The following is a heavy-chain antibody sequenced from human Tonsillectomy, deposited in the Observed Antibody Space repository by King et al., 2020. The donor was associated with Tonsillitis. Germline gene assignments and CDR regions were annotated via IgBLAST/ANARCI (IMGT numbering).Heavy chain of an antibody. CDR1: GDSIGTYY. Sequence: QLQESGPGLVKPSETLSLTCTVSGDSIGTYYWSWIRQPPGKGLEWIGYVYYTGANMYNPSLKTRVTISDDTSKNQFSLRLTSVTAADTAVYYCARHSGYASGWFSHWGQGLLVTVSA. CDR3: ARHSGYASGWFSH. D-gene: IGHD6-19*01. J-gene: IGHJ5*02. CDR2: VYYTGAN. V-gene: IGHV4-59*08.